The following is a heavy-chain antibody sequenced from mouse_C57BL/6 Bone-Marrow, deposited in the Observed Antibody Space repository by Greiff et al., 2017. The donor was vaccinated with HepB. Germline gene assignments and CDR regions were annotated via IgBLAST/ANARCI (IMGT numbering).Heavy chain of an antibody. CDR3: ARQYSNYLYYFDY. D-gene: IGHD2-5*01. CDR2: ISNLAYSI. CDR1: GFTFSDYG. Sequence: VMLVESGGGLVQPGGSLKLSCAASGFTFSDYGMAWVRQAPRKGPEWVAFISNLAYSIYYADTVTGRFTISRENAKNTLYLEMSSLRSEDTAMYYCARQYSNYLYYFDYWGQGTTLTVSS. V-gene: IGHV5-15*01. J-gene: IGHJ2*01.